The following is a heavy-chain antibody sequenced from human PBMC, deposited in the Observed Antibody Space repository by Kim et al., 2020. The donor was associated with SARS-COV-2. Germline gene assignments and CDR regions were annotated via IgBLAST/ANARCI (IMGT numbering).Heavy chain of an antibody. CDR3: AKYGRPGGGFPDHFDY. Sequence: GGSLRLSCAASGFTFTDFAMNWVRQAPGKGLEWVSGIRNSGDDTYYADSVKGRFTISRDDSRNVLYLQMNSLRGDDTAVYYCAKYGRPGGGFPDHFDYWGQGTSVTVSS. CDR1: GFTFTDFA. V-gene: IGHV3-23*01. J-gene: IGHJ4*02. CDR2: IRNSGDDT. D-gene: IGHD3-16*01.